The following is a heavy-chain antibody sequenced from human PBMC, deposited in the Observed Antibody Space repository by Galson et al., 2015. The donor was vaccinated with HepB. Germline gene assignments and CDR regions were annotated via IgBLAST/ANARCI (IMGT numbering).Heavy chain of an antibody. CDR1: GFTFSSYS. J-gene: IGHJ6*03. CDR2: ISSSSSYI. Sequence: SLRLSCAASGFTFSSYSMNWVRQAPGKGLEWVSSISSSSSYIYYADSVKGRFTISRDNAKNSLYLQMNSLRAEDTAVYYCARDFSPFGVVITYYYYYYMDVWGKGTTVTVSS. CDR3: ARDFSPFGVVITYYYYYYMDV. D-gene: IGHD3-3*01. V-gene: IGHV3-21*01.